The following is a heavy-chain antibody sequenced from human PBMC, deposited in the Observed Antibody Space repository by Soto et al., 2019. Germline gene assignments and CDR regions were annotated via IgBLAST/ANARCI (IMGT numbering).Heavy chain of an antibody. V-gene: IGHV4-61*01. CDR2: FYYSGST. CDR3: ARETAVAGRVDY. Sequence: SGTLSLTCTVPGGSVSGCSYFWSWVRQPPGKGLEWIGYFYYSGSTKYNPSLKSRVTILEDTSKNQFSLQLNSVTPEDTAVYYCARETAVAGRVDYWGQGPLVTVSS. D-gene: IGHD6-19*01. J-gene: IGHJ4*02. CDR1: GGSVSGCSYF.